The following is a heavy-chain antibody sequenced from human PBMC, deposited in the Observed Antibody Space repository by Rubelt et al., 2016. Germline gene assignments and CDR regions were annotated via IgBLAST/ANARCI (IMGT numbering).Heavy chain of an antibody. CDR1: GYTFTSYG. J-gene: IGHJ5*02. V-gene: IGHV1-18*01. Sequence: QVQLVQSGAEVKKPGASVKVSCKASGYTFTSYGINWVRQAPGQGLEWMGWISAYNGNTNYAQKRQGRVTMATDTSNSTAYMELRSLRSDDTAVYYCARVMITFGGVIEVGWFDPWGQGTLVTVSS. CDR2: ISAYNGNT. D-gene: IGHD3-16*02. CDR3: ARVMITFGGVIEVGWFDP.